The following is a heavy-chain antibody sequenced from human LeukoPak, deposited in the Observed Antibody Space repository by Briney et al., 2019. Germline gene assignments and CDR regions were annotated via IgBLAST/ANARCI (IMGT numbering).Heavy chain of an antibody. Sequence: SETLSLTCAVYGGSFSGYYWSWIRQPPGKGLEWIGEINHSGSTNYNPSLKSRVTISVDTSKNQFSLKLSSVTAADTAVYYCAGDIVDPWGQGTLVTVSS. V-gene: IGHV4-34*01. CDR1: GGSFSGYY. D-gene: IGHD2-15*01. J-gene: IGHJ5*02. CDR3: AGDIVDP. CDR2: INHSGST.